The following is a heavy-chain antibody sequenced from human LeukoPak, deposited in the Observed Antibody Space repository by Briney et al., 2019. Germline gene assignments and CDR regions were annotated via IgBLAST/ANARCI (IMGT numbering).Heavy chain of an antibody. J-gene: IGHJ4*02. Sequence: GGSLRLSCAASGFAVSSYAMNWVRQAPGKGLEWVSGISWSSGTIDYADSVKGRFTISRDNAKNSLYLQMNSLRVEDTALYYCAKRLGSSGWGFDFWGQGTLVTVSS. CDR2: ISWSSGTI. CDR1: GFAVSSYA. CDR3: AKRLGSSGWGFDF. D-gene: IGHD6-19*01. V-gene: IGHV3-9*01.